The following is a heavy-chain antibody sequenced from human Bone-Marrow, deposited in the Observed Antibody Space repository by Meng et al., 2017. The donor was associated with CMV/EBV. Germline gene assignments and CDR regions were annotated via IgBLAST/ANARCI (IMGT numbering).Heavy chain of an antibody. CDR2: IGTAGDT. J-gene: IGHJ4*02. D-gene: IGHD1-26*01. V-gene: IGHV3-13*01. CDR1: GFTFSSYD. Sequence: GESLKISCAASGFTFSSYDMHWVRQATGKGLEWVSAIGTAGDTYYPGSVKGRFTISRENAKNSLYLQMNSLRAGDTAVYYCARGKKGGELLYFDYWGQGTLVTVSS. CDR3: ARGKKGGELLYFDY.